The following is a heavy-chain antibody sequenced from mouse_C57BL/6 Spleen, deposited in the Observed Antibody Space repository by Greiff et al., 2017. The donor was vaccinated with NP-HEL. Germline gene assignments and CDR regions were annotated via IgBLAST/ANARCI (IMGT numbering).Heavy chain of an antibody. CDR3: ARDGGWAYFDY. Sequence: DVKLQESGPGLVKPSQSLSLTCSVTGYSITSGYYWNWIRQFPGNKLEWMGYISYDGSNNYNPSLKNRISISRDTSKNQFFLKLNSVTTEDTATYYCARDGGWAYFDYWGQGTTLTVSS. D-gene: IGHD2-3*01. V-gene: IGHV3-6*01. CDR1: GYSITSGYY. CDR2: ISYDGSN. J-gene: IGHJ2*01.